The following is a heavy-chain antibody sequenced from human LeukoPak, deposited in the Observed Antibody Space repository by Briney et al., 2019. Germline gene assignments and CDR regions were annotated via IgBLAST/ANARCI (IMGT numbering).Heavy chain of an antibody. J-gene: IGHJ4*02. CDR2: ISDSGGRT. CDR1: GITLSNYG. CDR3: AKRGVVIRVILVGFHKEAYYFDS. V-gene: IGHV3-23*01. D-gene: IGHD3-22*01. Sequence: GGSLRLSWAVSGITLSNYGMSWVRPPPGKGLEWVAGISDSGGRTNYADSVKGRFTISRDNPKNTLYLQMNSMRAEDTAVYFCAKRGVVIRVILVGFHKEAYYFDSWGQGALVTVSS.